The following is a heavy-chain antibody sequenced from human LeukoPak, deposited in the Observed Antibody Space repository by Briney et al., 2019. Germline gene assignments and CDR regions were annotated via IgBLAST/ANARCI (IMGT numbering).Heavy chain of an antibody. V-gene: IGHV4-59*08. J-gene: IGHJ4*02. CDR3: AIIPPGYSYGFDY. D-gene: IGHD5-18*01. CDR2: IYYGGSN. CDR1: GGSFSGYY. Sequence: PSETLPLTCTVSGGSFSGYYWSWIRQPPGKGLEWVGCIYYGGSNQYNPSLKSRVSISLDTSKNQYSLKLSSVTAADTAVYYCAIIPPGYSYGFDYWGQGTLVNVSS.